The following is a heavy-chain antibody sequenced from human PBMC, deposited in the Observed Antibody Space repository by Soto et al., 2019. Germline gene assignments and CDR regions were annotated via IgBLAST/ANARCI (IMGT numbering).Heavy chain of an antibody. J-gene: IGHJ6*02. V-gene: IGHV1-18*01. CDR1: GYTFTSYG. Sequence: QVQLVQSGAEVKKPGASVKVSCKASGYTFTSYGISWVRQAPGQGLEWMGWISAYNGNTNYAQNLQGRVTMPTDTSTSSAYMELRRLRSDDTAVYCCARGRGAYGLDGWGQGTTVTVSS. CDR3: ARGRGAYGLDG. CDR2: ISAYNGNT.